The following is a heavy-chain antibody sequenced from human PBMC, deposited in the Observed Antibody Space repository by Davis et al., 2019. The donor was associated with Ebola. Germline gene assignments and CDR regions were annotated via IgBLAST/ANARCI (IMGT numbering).Heavy chain of an antibody. CDR1: GFTFSSYG. J-gene: IGHJ4*02. Sequence: PGGSLRLSCVVSGFTFSSYGMHWVRQAPGKGLEWVAFLRYDGNYEHYADSVKGRFTISRDRSKNTLYLQMNSLRPEDTAVYYCAKDGVVAAIRVYFDSWGQGTLVTVSS. CDR2: LRYDGNYE. V-gene: IGHV3-30*02. CDR3: AKDGVVAAIRVYFDS. D-gene: IGHD2-15*01.